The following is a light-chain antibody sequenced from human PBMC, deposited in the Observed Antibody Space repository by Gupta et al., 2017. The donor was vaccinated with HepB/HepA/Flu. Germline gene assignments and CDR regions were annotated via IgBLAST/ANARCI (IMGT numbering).Light chain of an antibody. V-gene: IGLV3-1*01. Sequence: SYALTQPPSVSVSPGQAASTTCSGDKLGNKYACRYQQKPGQSPLLVIYQDNKRPSGIPDRFSGSNPGNTATLIITGTQAMDEADYYCQTWDSSTVVFGGGTKLTVL. CDR3: QTWDSSTVV. J-gene: IGLJ2*01. CDR1: KLGNKY. CDR2: QDN.